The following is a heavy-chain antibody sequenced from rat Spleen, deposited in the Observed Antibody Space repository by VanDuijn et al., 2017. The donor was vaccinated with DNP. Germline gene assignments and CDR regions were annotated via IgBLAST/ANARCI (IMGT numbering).Heavy chain of an antibody. J-gene: IGHJ4*01. Sequence: QVQLKDSGPGLVQPSQTLSLTCTVSGFSLTNYHVHWVRQPPGKGLEWMGRIQSGGNTDYNSALKSRLRISRDTSKSQVFLKMNSLQTEDTAMYFCARYYGYNYYAMDAWGQGTSVTVSS. CDR1: GFSLTNYH. CDR3: ARYYGYNYYAMDA. V-gene: IGHV2-27*01. CDR2: IQSGGNT. D-gene: IGHD1-9*01.